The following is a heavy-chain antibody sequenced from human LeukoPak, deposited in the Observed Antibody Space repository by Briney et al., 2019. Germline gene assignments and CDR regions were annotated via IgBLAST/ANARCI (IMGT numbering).Heavy chain of an antibody. CDR2: VSGAGGNI. CDR1: GFTFFNYG. J-gene: IGHJ4*02. CDR3: ARDLNWETY. D-gene: IGHD7-27*01. V-gene: IGHV3-23*01. Sequence: GGSLRLSCAASGFTFFNYGMSWVRQAPGKGLEWISAVSGAGGNISYADSVKGRFTISRDNSKNTLFLQLNSLRAEDTAVYYCARDLNWETYWGQGTLVSVSS.